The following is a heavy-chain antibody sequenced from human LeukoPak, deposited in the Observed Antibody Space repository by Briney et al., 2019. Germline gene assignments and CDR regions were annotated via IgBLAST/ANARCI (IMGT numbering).Heavy chain of an antibody. J-gene: IGHJ4*02. CDR1: GYTFTDYY. D-gene: IGHD1-26*01. CDR2: INPNSGDT. V-gene: IGHV1-2*02. Sequence: GASVTVSCKASGYTFTDYYIHWVRQAPGQGLEWMGWINPNSGDTKSAQKLQGRLTMTRDTSITTAYMDLSRLTSDDTAVYYCTRDDIVGARDFDYWGQGTLVTVSS. CDR3: TRDDIVGARDFDY.